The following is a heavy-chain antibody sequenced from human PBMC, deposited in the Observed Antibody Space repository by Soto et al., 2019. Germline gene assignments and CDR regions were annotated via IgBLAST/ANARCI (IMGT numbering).Heavy chain of an antibody. D-gene: IGHD3-16*01. Sequence: GGSLRLSCAASGFIFSSYGMHWVRQAPGKGLEWVADIWYDGSNKYYADSVKGRFTISRDNSKNTLYLQMNSLRAEDTAVYYCVRDRLHLGAHISYYFDYWGQGTLVTVSS. CDR2: IWYDGSNK. CDR1: GFIFSSYG. J-gene: IGHJ4*02. V-gene: IGHV3-33*01. CDR3: VRDRLHLGAHISYYFDY.